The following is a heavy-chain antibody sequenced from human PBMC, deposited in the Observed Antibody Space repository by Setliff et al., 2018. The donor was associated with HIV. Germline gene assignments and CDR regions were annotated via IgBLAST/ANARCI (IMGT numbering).Heavy chain of an antibody. V-gene: IGHV3-11*01. J-gene: IGHJ4*02. D-gene: IGHD6-19*01. CDR2: ISSGGRTM. CDR1: GFTFSDYY. Sequence: PGGSLRLSCAASGFTFSDYYMSWIRQAPGMGLEWVSYISSGGRTMYYADSVKGRFTISRDNAKKSLYLQMNDLRAEDTAVYYCANMQWASNAWYSFDYWGQGALVTVSS. CDR3: ANMQWASNAWYSFDY.